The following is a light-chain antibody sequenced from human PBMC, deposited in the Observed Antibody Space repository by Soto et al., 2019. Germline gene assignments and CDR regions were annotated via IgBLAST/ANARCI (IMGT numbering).Light chain of an antibody. CDR1: QNVLYKSNNENY. CDR3: QEYNYTRRYY. J-gene: IGKJ2*01. Sequence: DIVMTQSPDSLAVSLGETATINCKSSQNVLYKSNNENYLAWYQQKPGQPPQLLIYWASTRKPGVPDRFSGIGSRSDGTLSGSTVQAEDVAVYYCQEYNYTRRYYFGQGTKLEI. V-gene: IGKV4-1*01. CDR2: WAS.